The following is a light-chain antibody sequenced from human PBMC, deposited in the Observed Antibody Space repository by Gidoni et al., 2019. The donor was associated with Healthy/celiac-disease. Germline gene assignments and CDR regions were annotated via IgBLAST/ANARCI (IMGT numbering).Light chain of an antibody. J-gene: IGKJ5*01. V-gene: IGKV1-9*01. Sequence: DIQLTQSPSFLSASVGDRVTITCRASQGISSYLAWYQQKPGKAPKLLIYAASTLQSGVPSRFSGSGSGTEFTLTISSLQPEDFATYYCQQLNSYTPITFXQXTRLEIK. CDR3: QQLNSYTPIT. CDR1: QGISSY. CDR2: AAS.